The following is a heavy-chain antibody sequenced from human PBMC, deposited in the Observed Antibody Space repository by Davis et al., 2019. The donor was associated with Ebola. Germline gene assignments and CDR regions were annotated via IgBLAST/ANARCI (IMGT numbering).Heavy chain of an antibody. CDR2: ISSSSSYI. CDR1: GFTFSSYS. V-gene: IGHV3-21*01. D-gene: IGHD3-22*01. CDR3: ARDFPAQDSRGYYHNTCDI. Sequence: GESLKISCAASGFTFSSYSMNWVRQAPGKGLEWVSSISSSSSYIYYADSVKGRFTISRDNAKNSLYLQMNSLRDEDTAVYYCARDFPAQDSRGYYHNTCDIWGQGTMVTVSS. J-gene: IGHJ3*02.